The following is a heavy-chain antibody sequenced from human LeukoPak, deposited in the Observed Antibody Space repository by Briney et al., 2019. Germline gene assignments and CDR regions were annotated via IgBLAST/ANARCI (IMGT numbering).Heavy chain of an antibody. D-gene: IGHD3-3*01. J-gene: IGHJ4*02. V-gene: IGHV1-69-2*01. CDR2: VDPEDGET. CDR3: ATPKLRFLEWLLLI. Sequence: GASVKNSCKVSGYTFTDYYMHWVQQAPGKGLEWMGLVDPEDGETIYAEQFQGRVTITADTSTDTAYMELSSLRTEDTAVYYCATPKLRFLEWLLLIWGQGTLVTVSS. CDR1: GYTFTDYY.